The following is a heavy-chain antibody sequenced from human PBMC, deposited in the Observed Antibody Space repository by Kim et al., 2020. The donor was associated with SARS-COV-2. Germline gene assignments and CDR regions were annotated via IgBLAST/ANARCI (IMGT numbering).Heavy chain of an antibody. J-gene: IGHJ4*02. CDR2: IHTNTGNP. V-gene: IGHV7-4-1*02. D-gene: IGHD6-13*01. CDR3: ARGGSSSWFVIDS. CDR1: GYTFTTYA. Sequence: ASVKVSCKASGYTFTTYAINWVRQAPGQGLEWMGWIHTNTGNPTYAQGFTGRFIFSLDTSFSTAYLQINSLKADDTAVYFCARGGSSSWFVIDSWGQGT.